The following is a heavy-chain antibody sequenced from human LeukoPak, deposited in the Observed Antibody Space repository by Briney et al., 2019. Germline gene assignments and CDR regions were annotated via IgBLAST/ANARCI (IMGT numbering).Heavy chain of an antibody. CDR2: ISGNNDNT. J-gene: IGHJ5*02. Sequence: ASVTVSFTTSGYTFTRYGVSWVRQAPGQGLEWMGWISGNNDNTNYAQRVQDRITMTTDTSTSTAYMELRSPRSDDTAVYYCARAPFCSSVSCYRTNNWLDPWGQGTLVTVSS. V-gene: IGHV1-18*01. CDR1: GYTFTRYG. D-gene: IGHD2-2*01. CDR3: ARAPFCSSVSCYRTNNWLDP.